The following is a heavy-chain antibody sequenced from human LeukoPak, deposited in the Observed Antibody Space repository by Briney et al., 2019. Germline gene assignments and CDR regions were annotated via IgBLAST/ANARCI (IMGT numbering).Heavy chain of an antibody. D-gene: IGHD3-22*01. V-gene: IGHV1-69*01. CDR3: ASLEPLVRVVIAEPFDY. CDR1: GGTFSSYA. J-gene: IGHJ4*02. Sequence: ASVKVSCKASGGTFSSYAISWVRQAPGQGLEWMGGIIPIFGTANYAQKFQGRVTITADESTSTAYMELSSLRSEDTAVCYCASLEPLVRVVIAEPFDYWGQGTLVTVSS. CDR2: IIPIFGTA.